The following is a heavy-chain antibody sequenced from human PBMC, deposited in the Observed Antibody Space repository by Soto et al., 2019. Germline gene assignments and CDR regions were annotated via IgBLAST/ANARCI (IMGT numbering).Heavy chain of an antibody. D-gene: IGHD6-13*01. CDR3: ARYRREAVAGYTLDN. J-gene: IGHJ4*02. CDR1: GGSISSNY. CDR2: VYNSGRT. Sequence: SETLSLTCTVSGGSISSNYWTWIRQPPGKGLAWIGYVYNSGRTNYKPSLKSRVTISEDTSKSQFSLKVNSMTAADMAVYYCARYRREAVAGYTLDNWGQGILVTVSS. V-gene: IGHV4-59*01.